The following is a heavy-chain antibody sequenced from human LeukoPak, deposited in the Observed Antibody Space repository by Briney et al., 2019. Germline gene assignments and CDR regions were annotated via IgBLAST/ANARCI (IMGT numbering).Heavy chain of an antibody. CDR1: GGSISSHY. V-gene: IGHV4-59*11. Sequence: SETLSLTCTVSGGSISSHYWSWIRQPPGKGLEWSGYIYYSGSTNYNPSLKSRVTISVDTSKNQFSLKLSSVTAADTAVYYCARASSYDFWSGYYLGYWGQGTLVTVSS. D-gene: IGHD3-3*01. J-gene: IGHJ4*02. CDR2: IYYSGST. CDR3: ARASSYDFWSGYYLGY.